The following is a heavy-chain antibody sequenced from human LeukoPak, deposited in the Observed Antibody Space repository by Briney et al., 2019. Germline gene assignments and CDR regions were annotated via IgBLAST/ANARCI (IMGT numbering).Heavy chain of an antibody. CDR2: INPNSGGT. J-gene: IGHJ4*02. CDR1: GYTFTGYY. Sequence: ASVKVSCKASGYTFTGYYMHWVRQAPGQGLEWMGWINPNSGGTNYAQKFQGRVTMTRDTSISTAYMELSRLRSDDMAVYYCARERKGYYDSSGYYGLTFDYWGQGTLVTVSS. CDR3: ARERKGYYDSSGYYGLTFDY. D-gene: IGHD3-22*01. V-gene: IGHV1-2*02.